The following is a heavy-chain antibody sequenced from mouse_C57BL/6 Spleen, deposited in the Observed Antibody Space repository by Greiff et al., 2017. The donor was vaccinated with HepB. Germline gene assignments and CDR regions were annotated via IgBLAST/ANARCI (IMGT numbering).Heavy chain of an antibody. CDR2: IYPGSGST. V-gene: IGHV1-55*01. J-gene: IGHJ2*01. D-gene: IGHD2-4*01. CDR3: ARSKDYDGYFDY. CDR1: GYTFTSYW. Sequence: VQLQQPGAELVKPGASVKMSCKASGYTFTSYWITWVKQRPGQGLEWIGDIYPGSGSTNYNEKFKSKATLTVDTSASTAYMQLSSLTSEDSAVYYCARSKDYDGYFDYWGQGTTLTVSS.